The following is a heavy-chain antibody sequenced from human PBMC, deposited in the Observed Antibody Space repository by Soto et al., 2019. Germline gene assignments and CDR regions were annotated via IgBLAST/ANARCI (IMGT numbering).Heavy chain of an antibody. V-gene: IGHV5-51*01. CDR3: ARHFSVRSVAGGYYYYGMDV. J-gene: IGHJ6*02. Sequence: GESLKISCQASGYIFTSHWIGWVRQMPGKGLEWMGIIYPGDSDTRYSPSFQGQVTISADKSISTAYLQWSSLRASDPAMYYFARHFSVRSVAGGYYYYGMDVWGQGTTVTVSS. CDR2: IYPGDSDT. CDR1: GYIFTSHW. D-gene: IGHD6-19*01.